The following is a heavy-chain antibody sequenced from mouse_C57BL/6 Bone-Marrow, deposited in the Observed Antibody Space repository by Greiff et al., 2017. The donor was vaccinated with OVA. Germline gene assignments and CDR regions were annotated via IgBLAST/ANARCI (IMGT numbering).Heavy chain of an antibody. Sequence: VQLQQPGAELVMPGASVRLSCKASGYTFTSYWMHWVKQRPGQGLEWIGEIDPSDSYTNYNQKIKGKSTLTVDKSSSTAYMQRSSLTYEDSAVYYCARWTYYGSRRDYWGQGTTLTVSS. J-gene: IGHJ2*01. V-gene: IGHV1-69*01. CDR2: IDPSDSYT. D-gene: IGHD1-1*01. CDR1: GYTFTSYW. CDR3: ARWTYYGSRRDY.